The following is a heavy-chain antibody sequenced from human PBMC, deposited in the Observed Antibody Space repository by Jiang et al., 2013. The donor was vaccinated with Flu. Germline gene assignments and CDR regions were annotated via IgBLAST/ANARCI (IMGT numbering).Heavy chain of an antibody. D-gene: IGHD1-26*01. V-gene: IGHV3-30-3*01. CDR2: ISYDGSNK. Sequence: VQLVESGGGVVQPGRSLRLSCAASGFTFSSYAMHWVRQAPGKGLEWVAVISYDGSNKYYADSVKGRFTISRDNSKNTLYLQMNSLRAEDTAVYYCARDRRGKGQQAGYYFDYWGQGTLVTVSS. CDR3: ARDRRGKGQQAGYYFDY. J-gene: IGHJ4*02. CDR1: GFTFSSYA.